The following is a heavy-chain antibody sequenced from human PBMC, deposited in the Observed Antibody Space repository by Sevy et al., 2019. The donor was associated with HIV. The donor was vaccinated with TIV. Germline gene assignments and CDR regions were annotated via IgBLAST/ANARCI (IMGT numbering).Heavy chain of an antibody. J-gene: IGHJ6*03. CDR3: TRHVDVTSSWYQTYSFYYMDV. CDR2: ISGSSSYI. D-gene: IGHD6-13*01. Sequence: GGSLRLSCAASGFTFSSYSLSWVRQAPGKGLEWVSCISGSSSYIYHTDSVKGRFAISSDNAKNSLNLQMNSLRAEETADYYCTRHVDVTSSWYQTYSFYYMDVWGKGTTVTVSS. V-gene: IGHV3-21*01. CDR1: GFTFSSYS.